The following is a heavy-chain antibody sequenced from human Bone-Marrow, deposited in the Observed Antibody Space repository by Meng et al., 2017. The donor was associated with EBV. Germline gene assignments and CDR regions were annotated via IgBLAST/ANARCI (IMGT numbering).Heavy chain of an antibody. J-gene: IGHJ4*02. Sequence: VRLVESGGGGVQPGRSLRLSCAASGFTFSSYGMHWVRQTPGKGLEWVALISYDGSNQFYADSVKGRLTISRDNSQNTLYLQMNSLRTEDTAMYYCAKDGGLAAGGPRYWGQGTLVTVSS. D-gene: IGHD6-13*01. V-gene: IGHV3-30*18. CDR3: AKDGGLAAGGPRY. CDR1: GFTFSSYG. CDR2: ISYDGSNQ.